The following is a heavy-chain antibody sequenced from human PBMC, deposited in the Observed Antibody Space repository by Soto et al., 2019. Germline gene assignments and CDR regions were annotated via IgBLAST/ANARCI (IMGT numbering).Heavy chain of an antibody. Sequence: QVQLAQSGAEVRKPGSSVKVSCRASGGSFSDFAFSWVRQAPGQGLEWMGGIIPMFAATKYAQSFQGRVTITAYASTRTVYLALSSLTSDDSAVYYCARGGIVAVPAALSSYDDYTNYRFDSWGQGTLVSVSS. CDR2: IIPMFAAT. D-gene: IGHD2-15*01. CDR3: ARGGIVAVPAALSSYDDYTNYRFDS. J-gene: IGHJ4*02. V-gene: IGHV1-69*01. CDR1: GGSFSDFA.